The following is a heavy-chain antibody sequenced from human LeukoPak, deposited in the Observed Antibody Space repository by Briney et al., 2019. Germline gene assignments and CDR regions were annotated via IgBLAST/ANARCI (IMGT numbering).Heavy chain of an antibody. Sequence: ASVKVSCKASGYTFTNYGISWVRQAPGQGLEWMGWISGDNGNTNYERKVQGRVTMTTDTSTSTAYMELRSLRSDDTANYYCARHLRVGATVLSSFNFWGHGTLVTVSS. V-gene: IGHV1-18*01. D-gene: IGHD1-26*01. CDR2: ISGDNGNT. CDR3: ARHLRVGATVLSSFNF. J-gene: IGHJ4*01. CDR1: GYTFTNYG.